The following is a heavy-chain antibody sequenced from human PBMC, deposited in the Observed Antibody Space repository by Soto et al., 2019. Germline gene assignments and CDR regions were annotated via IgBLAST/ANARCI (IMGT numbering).Heavy chain of an antibody. V-gene: IGHV6-1*01. Sequence: LLMQSQTLSLTCAISGDSVSSNSAAWNWIRQSPSRGLEWLGRTYYRSKWYNDYAVSVKSRITINPDTSKNQFSLQLNSVTPEDTAVYYCARAEQLGRRMDWFDPWGQGTLVTVSS. CDR1: GDSVSSNSAA. CDR2: TYYRSKWYN. CDR3: ARAEQLGRRMDWFDP. J-gene: IGHJ5*02. D-gene: IGHD7-27*01.